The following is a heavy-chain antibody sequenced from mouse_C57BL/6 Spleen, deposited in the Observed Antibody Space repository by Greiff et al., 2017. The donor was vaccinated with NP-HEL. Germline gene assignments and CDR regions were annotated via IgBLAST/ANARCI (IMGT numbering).Heavy chain of an antibody. V-gene: IGHV5-16*01. D-gene: IGHD4-1*01. CDR3: ARDWDFDY. Sequence: EVKLVESEGGLVQPGSSMKLSCTASGFTFSDYYMAWVRQVPEKGLEWVANINYDGSSTYYLDSLKSRFIISSDNAKNILYLQMSSLKSEDTATYYCARDWDFDYWGQGTTLTVSS. J-gene: IGHJ2*01. CDR1: GFTFSDYY. CDR2: INYDGSST.